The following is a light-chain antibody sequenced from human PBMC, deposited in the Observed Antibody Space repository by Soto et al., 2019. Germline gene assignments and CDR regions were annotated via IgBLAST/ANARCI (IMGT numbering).Light chain of an antibody. J-gene: IGLJ3*02. Sequence: QSVLTQPASVSGSPGQTIIMSCTGTSSDIGGSNSVSWYQQHPDKAPKLILFDVSHRPSKIPDRFSGSKSGNTASLTISGLQAEDEADYYCSSYSSSGTLVLFGGGTKLTVL. CDR2: DVS. CDR1: SSDIGGSNS. CDR3: SSYSSSGTLVL. V-gene: IGLV2-14*01.